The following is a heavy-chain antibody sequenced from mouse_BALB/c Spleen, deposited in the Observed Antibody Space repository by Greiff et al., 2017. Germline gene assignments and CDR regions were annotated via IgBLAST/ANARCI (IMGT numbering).Heavy chain of an antibody. Sequence: EVQRVESGGGLVKPGGSLKLSCAASGFTFSSYAMSWVRQSPEKRLEWVAEISSGGSYTYYPDTVTGRFTISRDNAKNTLYLEMSSLRSEDTAMYYCARDRDYGFDYWGQGTTLTVSS. CDR3: ARDRDYGFDY. D-gene: IGHD2-4*01. V-gene: IGHV5-9-4*01. J-gene: IGHJ2*01. CDR1: GFTFSSYA. CDR2: ISSGGSYT.